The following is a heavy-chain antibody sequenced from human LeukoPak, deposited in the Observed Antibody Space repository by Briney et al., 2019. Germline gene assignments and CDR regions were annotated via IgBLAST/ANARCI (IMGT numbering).Heavy chain of an antibody. CDR1: GFTFDDYG. CDR2: INWSGGSK. V-gene: IGHV3-20*04. J-gene: IGHJ6*04. CDR3: ARDLASTDV. Sequence: PGXSLRLSCAASGFTFDDYGMSWVRQAPGKGLEWVSGINWSGGSKVYADSVQGRFTISSHNAKNSLYLQMNSLRADDTALYSCARDLASTDVWGKGTTVTVSS. D-gene: IGHD3-16*01.